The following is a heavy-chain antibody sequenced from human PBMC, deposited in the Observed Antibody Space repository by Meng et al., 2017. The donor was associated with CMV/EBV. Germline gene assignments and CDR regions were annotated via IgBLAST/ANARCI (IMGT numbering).Heavy chain of an antibody. CDR1: GFTFSSYA. Sequence: GESLKISCAASGFTFSSYAMSWVRQAPGKGLVWVSRINSDGSSTSYADSVKGRFTISRDNAKNTLYLQMNSLRAEDTAVYYCAKVKFWSGPLDVWGQGTTVTVSS. CDR2: INSDGSST. V-gene: IGHV3-74*01. J-gene: IGHJ6*02. CDR3: AKVKFWSGPLDV. D-gene: IGHD3-3*01.